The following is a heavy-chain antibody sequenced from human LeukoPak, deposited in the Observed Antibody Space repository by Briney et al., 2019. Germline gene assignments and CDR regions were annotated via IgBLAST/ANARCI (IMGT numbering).Heavy chain of an antibody. J-gene: IGHJ3*02. D-gene: IGHD3-22*01. CDR1: GFTVSNKY. Sequence: GGSLRLSCAASGFTVSNKYMTWVRQAPGKGLEWVSLIYSDGRTYYADSVKGRCTISRDNSKNTLYLQMNSLRVEDAAVYYCARGLFLSGYLDAFDIWGQGTVVTVSS. V-gene: IGHV3-53*01. CDR3: ARGLFLSGYLDAFDI. CDR2: IYSDGRT.